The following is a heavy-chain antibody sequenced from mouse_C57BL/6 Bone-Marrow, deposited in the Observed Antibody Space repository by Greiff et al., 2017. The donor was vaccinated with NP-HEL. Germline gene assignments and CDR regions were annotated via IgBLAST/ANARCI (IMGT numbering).Heavy chain of an antibody. CDR1: GYTFTSYW. D-gene: IGHD1-1*01. Sequence: QVQLQQSGAELVRPGSSVKLSCKASGYTFTSYWMDWVKQRPGQGLEWIGNIYPSDSETHYNQKFKDKATLTVDKSSSTAYMQLSSLTSEDSAVYYCARNYYGRRDYYAMDYWGQGTSVTVSS. CDR3: ARNYYGRRDYYAMDY. CDR2: IYPSDSET. J-gene: IGHJ4*01. V-gene: IGHV1-61*01.